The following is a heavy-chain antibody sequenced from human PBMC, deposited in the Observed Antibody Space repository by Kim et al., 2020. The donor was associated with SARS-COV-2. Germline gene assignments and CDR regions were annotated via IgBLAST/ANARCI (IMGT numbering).Heavy chain of an antibody. D-gene: IGHD6-13*01. J-gene: IGHJ4*02. V-gene: IGHV3-23*01. CDR3: KGAAGRAQGFDY. Sequence: YYADSLKGRCTTSRDNSKNTLFLKMNSLRAEETAVYYGKGAAGRAQGFDYWGQGTLVTVSS.